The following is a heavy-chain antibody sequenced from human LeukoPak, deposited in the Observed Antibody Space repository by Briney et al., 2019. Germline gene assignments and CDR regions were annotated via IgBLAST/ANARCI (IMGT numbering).Heavy chain of an antibody. Sequence: GGSLRLSCAASGFTVSNNYMSWVRQAPGKGLEWVSVIYSGGSTYYADSVKGRFTISRDNSKNTLYLQMNSLRAEDTAVYYCAKGGGSSWYKDFQHWGQGTLVTVSS. V-gene: IGHV3-53*01. CDR2: IYSGGST. CDR1: GFTVSNNY. D-gene: IGHD6-13*01. J-gene: IGHJ1*01. CDR3: AKGGGSSWYKDFQH.